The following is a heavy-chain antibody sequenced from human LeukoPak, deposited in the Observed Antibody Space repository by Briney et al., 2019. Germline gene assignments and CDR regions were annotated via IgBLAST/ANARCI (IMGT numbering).Heavy chain of an antibody. CDR1: GGSISSSSYY. Sequence: SETLSLTCTVSGGSISSSSYYWGWIRQPPGKGLEWIGSIYYSGSTYYNPSLKSRVTISVDTSKDQFSLKLSSVTAADTAVYYRARDNYYDSSGYPGDAFDIWGQGTMVTVSS. CDR3: ARDNYYDSSGYPGDAFDI. CDR2: IYYSGST. D-gene: IGHD3-22*01. J-gene: IGHJ3*02. V-gene: IGHV4-39*07.